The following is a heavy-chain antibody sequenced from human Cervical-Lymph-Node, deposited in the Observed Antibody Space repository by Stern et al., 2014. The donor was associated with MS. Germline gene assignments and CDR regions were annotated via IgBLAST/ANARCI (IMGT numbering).Heavy chain of an antibody. V-gene: IGHV3-30*04. CDR2: ISYDGSSE. CDR1: GFTFSSHS. Sequence: QVQLVESGGGVVQPGRSLRLSCAASGFTFSSHSMHWVRQAPGKGLEWVAVISYDGSSEYYADSVKGRFTISRDNSKNTLYLQMNSLRAEDTAVYYCAGRINYYDENGPPAYWGQGTLVTVSS. CDR3: AGRINYYDENGPPAY. J-gene: IGHJ4*02. D-gene: IGHD3-22*01.